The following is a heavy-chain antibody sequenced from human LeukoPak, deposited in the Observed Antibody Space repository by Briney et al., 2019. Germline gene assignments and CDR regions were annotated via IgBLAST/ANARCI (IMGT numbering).Heavy chain of an antibody. J-gene: IGHJ4*02. CDR2: INHSGST. V-gene: IGHV4-34*01. CDR3: ARVPFDCSGGSCYSESYFDY. D-gene: IGHD2-15*01. Sequence: PSETLSLTCAVYGGSFSGYYWSWIRQPPGKGLEWIGEINHSGSTNYNPSLKSRVTISVDTSKNQFSLKLSSVTAADTAVYYCARVPFDCSGGSCYSESYFDYWAREPWSPSPQ. CDR1: GGSFSGYY.